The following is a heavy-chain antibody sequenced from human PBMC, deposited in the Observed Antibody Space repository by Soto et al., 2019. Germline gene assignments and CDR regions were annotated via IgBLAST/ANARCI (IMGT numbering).Heavy chain of an antibody. CDR1: XXXXXVYX. Sequence: EVQLVESGXXXVQXXXXXXLXCXXXXXXXXVYXXXXVRQAPGKGLVWVSRIDSDGSTTSYADSVKGRFTISRDNAKSTLYLQMNSLRAEDTAVYYCARPGYSNYGPGVDVWGQGTTVTVSS. D-gene: IGHD4-4*01. CDR3: ARPGYSNYGPGVDV. CDR2: IDSDGSTT. J-gene: IGHJ6*02. V-gene: IGHV3-74*01.